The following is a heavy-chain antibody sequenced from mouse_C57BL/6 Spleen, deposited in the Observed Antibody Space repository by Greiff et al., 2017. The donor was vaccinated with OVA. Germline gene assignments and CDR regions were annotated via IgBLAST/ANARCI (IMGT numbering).Heavy chain of an antibody. V-gene: IGHV1-55*01. CDR3: SRDSSGYGGYYFYY. D-gene: IGHD3-2*02. CDR1: GYTFTSYW. CDR2: IYPGSGST. Sequence: VQLQQPGAELVKPGASVKMSCKASGYTFTSYWITWVKQRPGQGLEWIGDIYPGSGSTNYNEKFKSKATLTVDTSSSTAYMQLSSLTSEDSAVYYCSRDSSGYGGYYFYYWGQGTTLTVSS. J-gene: IGHJ2*01.